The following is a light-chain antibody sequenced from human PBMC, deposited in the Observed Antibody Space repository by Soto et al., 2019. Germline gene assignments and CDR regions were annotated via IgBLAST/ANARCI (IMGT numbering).Light chain of an antibody. CDR3: QQANSLPPLT. V-gene: IGKV1-12*01. CDR1: QPISNW. CDR2: AAS. J-gene: IGKJ4*01. Sequence: ILVTQSPSSVSASVGDRVTITCRASQPISNWLAWYQQKPGKAPKLLIYAASSLQSGVPSRFSGSGSGTHFTLTISSLQPEDLATYYCQQANSLPPLTFGGGTTVEIK.